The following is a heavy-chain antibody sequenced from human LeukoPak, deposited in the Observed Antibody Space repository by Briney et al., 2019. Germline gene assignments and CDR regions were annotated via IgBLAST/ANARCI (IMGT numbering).Heavy chain of an antibody. Sequence: SQTLSLTCAISGDSVSSNSVVWNWIRQSPSRGLEWLGRTYYRSKWYNEYAVSVQSRITINPDTSKNQFSLQLNSVTPEDTAVYYCARNPGGGTCRFDYWGQGTLVTVSS. CDR3: ARNPGGGTCRFDY. CDR1: GDSVSSNSVV. CDR2: TYYRSKWYN. V-gene: IGHV6-1*01. D-gene: IGHD2-15*01. J-gene: IGHJ4*02.